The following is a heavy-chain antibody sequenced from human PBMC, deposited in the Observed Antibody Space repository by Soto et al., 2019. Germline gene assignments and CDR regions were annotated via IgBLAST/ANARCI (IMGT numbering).Heavy chain of an antibody. CDR3: ARTYLVFVLSPASIYFDA. D-gene: IGHD3-3*01. CDR1: GFTFSDYF. Sequence: GGSLRLSCTASGFTFSDYFMTWIRQAPGKGLELVSYINPSGSFISSADSVKGRFTISRDNAKNSLYLQMTSLRAEDTAVYYCARTYLVFVLSPASIYFDAWGEGPPVTVS. J-gene: IGHJ5*02. V-gene: IGHV3-11*01. CDR2: INPSGSFI.